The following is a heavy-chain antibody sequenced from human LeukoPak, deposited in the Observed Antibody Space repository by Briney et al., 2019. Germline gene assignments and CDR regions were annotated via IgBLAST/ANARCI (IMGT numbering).Heavy chain of an antibody. Sequence: SETLSLTCTVSGGSMSSYYWSWIRQPPGKGLEWTGYVSYSGSTKYNSSLKSRVTISVDMSKNQFSLKLSSVTAADTAVYYCARNVGGLRGFDYWGQGTLVTVSS. D-gene: IGHD3-10*01. J-gene: IGHJ4*02. CDR1: GGSMSSYY. CDR3: ARNVGGLRGFDY. V-gene: IGHV4-59*01. CDR2: VSYSGST.